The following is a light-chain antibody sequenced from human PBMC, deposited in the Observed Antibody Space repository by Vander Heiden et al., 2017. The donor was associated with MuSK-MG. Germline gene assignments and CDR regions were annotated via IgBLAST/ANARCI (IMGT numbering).Light chain of an antibody. J-gene: IGKJ4*01. CDR1: QSVNTN. Sequence: EVVMTQSPATLSVSPGERATLSCRASQSVNTNLAWYQQKLGQAPRLLIYGASIRATGIPARFSGSGSGTEFTLTISSLQPEDFAAYYCQQYSNWPPLTFGGGTKVEMK. CDR2: GAS. V-gene: IGKV3-15*01. CDR3: QQYSNWPPLT.